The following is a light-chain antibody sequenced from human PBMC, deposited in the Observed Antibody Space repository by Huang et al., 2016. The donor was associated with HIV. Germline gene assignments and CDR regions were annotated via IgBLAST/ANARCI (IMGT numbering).Light chain of an antibody. CDR2: GAS. CDR1: QNINTY. Sequence: DIQMTQSPSSLSASVGDTVTITCRASQNINTYLNWYQQKPGKAPKLLIYGASSLHSGVTSRVSGGGSGTDFTLTISTLQREDLATYYCQQSYSTPRTFGQGTKVEIK. V-gene: IGKV1-39*01. CDR3: QQSYSTPRT. J-gene: IGKJ1*01.